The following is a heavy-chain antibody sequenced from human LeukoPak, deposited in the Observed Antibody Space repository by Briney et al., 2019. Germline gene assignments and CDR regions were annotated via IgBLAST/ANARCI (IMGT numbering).Heavy chain of an antibody. V-gene: IGHV4-59*01. CDR2: IYYSGST. Sequence: SETLSLTCTVSGGSISSYYWSWIRQPPGKGLEWIGYIYYSGSTNYNPSLKSRVTISVDTSKNQFSLKLSSVTAADTAVYYCATSFLEWLPVGAFDIWGQGTMVTVSS. CDR3: ATSFLEWLPVGAFDI. J-gene: IGHJ3*02. CDR1: GGSISSYY. D-gene: IGHD3-3*01.